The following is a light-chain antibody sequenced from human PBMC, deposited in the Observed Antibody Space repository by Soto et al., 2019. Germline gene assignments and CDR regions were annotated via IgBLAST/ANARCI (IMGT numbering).Light chain of an antibody. Sequence: IVLTQSPFSLSLSPGERATLSCRASESIGRSLAWYQQRPGQAPRLLIYDAFTRATGIPARFSGSGSGTDFTLTISSLEPEDFAVYYCQQRSNWPSLTFGGGTKVDIK. CDR1: ESIGRS. CDR3: QQRSNWPSLT. CDR2: DAF. J-gene: IGKJ4*01. V-gene: IGKV3-11*01.